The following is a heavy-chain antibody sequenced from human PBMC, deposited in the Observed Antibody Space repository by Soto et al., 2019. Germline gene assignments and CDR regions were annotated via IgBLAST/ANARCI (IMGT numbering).Heavy chain of an antibody. CDR3: AKDRGYSYDP. J-gene: IGHJ5*02. CDR1: GFTFSSYG. D-gene: IGHD5-18*01. V-gene: IGHV3-30*18. CDR2: ISYDGSNK. Sequence: QVQLVESGGGVVQPGRSLRLSCAASGFTFSSYGMHWVRQAPGKGLEWVAVISYDGSNKYYADSVKGRFTISRDNSKNTLYLQMNSLRAEDTAVYYCAKDRGYSYDPWGQGTLVTVSS.